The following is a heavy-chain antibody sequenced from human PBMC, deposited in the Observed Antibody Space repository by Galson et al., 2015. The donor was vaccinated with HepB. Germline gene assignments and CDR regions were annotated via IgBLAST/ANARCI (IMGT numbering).Heavy chain of an antibody. D-gene: IGHD2-21*02. CDR3: ARDWHTVVVTAIHNWFDP. CDR2: TIPSLDMA. CDR1: GGPFSSYT. Sequence: SVKVSCKASGGPFSSYTISWVRQAPGQGLEWMGRTIPSLDMANYAQKFQGRVTITADKVTNTAYMELSSLRSEDTALYYCARDWHTVVVTAIHNWFDPWGQGTLVTVSS. J-gene: IGHJ5*02. V-gene: IGHV1-69*04.